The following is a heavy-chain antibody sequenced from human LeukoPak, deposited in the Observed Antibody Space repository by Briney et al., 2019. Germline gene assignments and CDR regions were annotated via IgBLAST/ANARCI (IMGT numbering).Heavy chain of an antibody. Sequence: GGSLRLSCAASGFTFSSYAMSWVRQAPGKGLVWVSRINSDGSSTSYADSVKGRFTISRDNAKNTLYLQMNSLRAEDTAVYYCARRGLLNGQTFDYWGQGTLVTVSS. J-gene: IGHJ4*02. CDR3: ARRGLLNGQTFDY. CDR2: INSDGSST. CDR1: GFTFSSYA. V-gene: IGHV3-74*01.